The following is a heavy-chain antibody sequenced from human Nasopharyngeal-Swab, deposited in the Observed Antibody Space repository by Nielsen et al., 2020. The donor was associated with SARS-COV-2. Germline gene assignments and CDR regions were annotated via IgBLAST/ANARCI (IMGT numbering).Heavy chain of an antibody. D-gene: IGHD2-2*01. CDR2: IGGSGGST. Sequence: GESLKISCAASGFTFSSYAMSWVRQAPGKGLEWVSGIGGSGGSTYYADSVKGRFTISRDNSKNTLYLQMNSLRAEDTAVYYCARGVYVVVPAANGDYWGQGTLVTVSS. J-gene: IGHJ4*02. CDR1: GFTFSSYA. V-gene: IGHV3-23*01. CDR3: ARGVYVVVPAANGDY.